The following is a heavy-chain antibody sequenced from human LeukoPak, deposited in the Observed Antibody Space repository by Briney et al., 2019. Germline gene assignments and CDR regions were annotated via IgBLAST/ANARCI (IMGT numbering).Heavy chain of an antibody. V-gene: IGHV3-30*02. Sequence: PGGSLRLSCTASGFIFSTHGMHWVRQAPGKGLEWVALIRYDGSNTYYADSVKGRFTISRDNSKNTLYLQMNSLRAEDTAVYYCAKDRSGYDVFDYWGQGTLVTVSS. J-gene: IGHJ4*02. CDR3: AKDRSGYDVFDY. CDR2: IRYDGSNT. CDR1: GFIFSTHG. D-gene: IGHD5-12*01.